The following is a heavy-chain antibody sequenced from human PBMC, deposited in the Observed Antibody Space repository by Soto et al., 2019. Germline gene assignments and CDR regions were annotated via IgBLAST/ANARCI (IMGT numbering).Heavy chain of an antibody. J-gene: IGHJ6*02. CDR3: ARSWEQWLVTYYYGMDV. Sequence: GGSLRLSCAASGFTVSSNYMSWVRQAPGKGLEWLSVIYTDDSTYYADSVKGRFTISRHNSKNTLYLQMNSLRAEDTAVYYCARSWEQWLVTYYYGMDVWGQGTTVTVSS. CDR1: GFTVSSNY. V-gene: IGHV3-53*04. D-gene: IGHD6-19*01. CDR2: IYTDDST.